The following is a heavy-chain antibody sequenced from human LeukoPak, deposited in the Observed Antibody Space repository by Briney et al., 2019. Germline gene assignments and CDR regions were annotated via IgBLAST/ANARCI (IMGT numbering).Heavy chain of an antibody. D-gene: IGHD5-24*01. CDR2: LYYTGST. J-gene: IGHJ4*02. Sequence: PSETLSLTCSVSGGSIRSYYWSWIRQPPGKGLEWIAYLYYTGSTNYNPSLKSRVTISIDTSKNQFSLNLRSVTAADTAVYYCARAGDGYNRFDYWGQGTLVTVTS. V-gene: IGHV4-59*01. CDR3: ARAGDGYNRFDY. CDR1: GGSIRSYY.